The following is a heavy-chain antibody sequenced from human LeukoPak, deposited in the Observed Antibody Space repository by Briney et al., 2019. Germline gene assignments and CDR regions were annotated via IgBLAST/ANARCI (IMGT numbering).Heavy chain of an antibody. D-gene: IGHD2-2*02. CDR1: GGSISSSSYY. V-gene: IGHV4-39*01. Sequence: SETLSLTCTVSGGSISSSSYYWGWIRQPPGKGLEWIGSIYYSGSTYYNLSLKSRVTISVDTSKNQFSLKLSSVTAADTAVYYCARRPDCSSTSCYKPAFDIWGQGTMVTVSS. CDR2: IYYSGST. CDR3: ARRPDCSSTSCYKPAFDI. J-gene: IGHJ3*02.